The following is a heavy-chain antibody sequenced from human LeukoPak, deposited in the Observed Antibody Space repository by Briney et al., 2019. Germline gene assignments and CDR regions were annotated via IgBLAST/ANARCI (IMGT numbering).Heavy chain of an antibody. CDR1: GVSTSSSSYY. J-gene: IGHJ6*03. Sequence: PSETLSLTCTVSGVSTSSSSYYWGWLRQPPGKGLEWIGTTYYNGNTYYNPSLKSRVTMSIDTSKNQFSLRLTSVTAADTAVYYCVRQPGYSYLTTYSYYYMDVWGKGTTVTVSS. CDR3: VRQPGYSYLTTYSYYYMDV. D-gene: IGHD5-18*01. CDR2: TYYNGNT. V-gene: IGHV4-39*01.